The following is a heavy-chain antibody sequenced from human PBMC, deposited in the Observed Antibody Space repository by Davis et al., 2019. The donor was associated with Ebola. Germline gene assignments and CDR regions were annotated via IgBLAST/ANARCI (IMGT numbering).Heavy chain of an antibody. CDR2: IKKDGIQK. V-gene: IGHV3-7*03. Sequence: GGSLRLSCATSGLTFSSLGMSWVRQAPGKGLEWVATIKKDGIQKYYVDSVKGRFIISRDNAKNSLYLQMNSLRDEDTVVYYCARVVSGYWGQGLLVTVSS. J-gene: IGHJ4*02. CDR1: GLTFSSLG. D-gene: IGHD6-19*01. CDR3: ARVVSGY.